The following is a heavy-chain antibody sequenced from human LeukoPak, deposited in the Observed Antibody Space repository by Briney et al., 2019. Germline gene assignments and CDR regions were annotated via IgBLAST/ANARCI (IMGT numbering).Heavy chain of an antibody. V-gene: IGHV4-31*03. D-gene: IGHD2-21*01. Sequence: SETLSLTCTVSGGSISSGGYYWSWIRQHPGKGLEWIGYIYYSGSTYYNPSLKSRVTISVDTSKNQFSLKLSSVTTADTAVYYCARSILGVWYYFDYWGQGTLVTVSS. CDR2: IYYSGST. CDR1: GGSISSGGYY. CDR3: ARSILGVWYYFDY. J-gene: IGHJ4*02.